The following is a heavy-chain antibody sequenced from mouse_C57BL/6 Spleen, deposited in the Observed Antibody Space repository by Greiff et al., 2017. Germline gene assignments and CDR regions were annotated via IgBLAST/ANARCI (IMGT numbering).Heavy chain of an antibody. V-gene: IGHV1-53*01. CDR2: INPSNGGT. Sequence: VQLQQPGTELVKPGASVKLSCKASGYTFTSYWMHWVKQRPGQGLEWIGNINPSNGGTNYNEKFKSKATLTVDKSSSTAYMQLSSLTSEDSAVLYCARDGSRLYAMDYWGQGTSVTVSS. D-gene: IGHD1-1*01. J-gene: IGHJ4*01. CDR1: GYTFTSYW. CDR3: ARDGSRLYAMDY.